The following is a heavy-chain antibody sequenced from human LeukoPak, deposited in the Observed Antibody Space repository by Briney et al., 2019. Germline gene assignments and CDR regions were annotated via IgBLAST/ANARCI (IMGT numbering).Heavy chain of an antibody. CDR1: GGSISGYY. CDR2: IFDTVTT. CDR3: ARDAPHRSSPYYYYMDV. D-gene: IGHD6-6*01. J-gene: IGHJ6*03. V-gene: IGHV4-59*01. Sequence: SDPLSLTCTGSGGSISGYYWSWIGQPPGKGLEWIGYIFDTVTTDYNPSLKSRVTISLDTSKNQFFLRLRSVTAADTAVYYCARDAPHRSSPYYYYMDVWGKGTTVTVSS.